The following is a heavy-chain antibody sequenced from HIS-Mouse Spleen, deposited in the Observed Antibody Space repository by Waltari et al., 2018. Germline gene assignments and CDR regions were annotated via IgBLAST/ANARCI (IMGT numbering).Heavy chain of an antibody. CDR3: ARVNSSFDY. CDR2: INHSGST. CDR1: GGSFSGYY. J-gene: IGHJ4*02. V-gene: IGHV4-34*01. Sequence: QVQLQQWGAGLLKPSETLSLTCAVYGGSFSGYYWSWFRQPPGKGLEWIGEINHSGSTNYNPSLKSRVTISVDTSKNQFSVKLSSVTAADTAVYYCARVNSSFDYWGQGTLVTVSS. D-gene: IGHD6-13*01.